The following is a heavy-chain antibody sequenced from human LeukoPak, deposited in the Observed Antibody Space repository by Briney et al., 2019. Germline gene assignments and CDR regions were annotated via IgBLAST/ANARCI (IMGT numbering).Heavy chain of an antibody. V-gene: IGHV4-61*02. Sequence: SQTLSLTCTVSGGSISSGSYYWSWIRQPAGKGLEWIGRIYTSGSTNYNPSLKSRVTISVDTSKNQFSLKLSSVTAADTAVYYCARGDEEVSFDYWGQGTLVTVSS. CDR3: ARGDEEVSFDY. J-gene: IGHJ4*02. CDR2: IYTSGST. CDR1: GGSISSGSYY.